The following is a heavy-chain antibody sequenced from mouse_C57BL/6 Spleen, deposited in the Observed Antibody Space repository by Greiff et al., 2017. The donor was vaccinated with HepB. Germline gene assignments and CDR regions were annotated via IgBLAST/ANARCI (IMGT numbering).Heavy chain of an antibody. V-gene: IGHV5-9-1*02. Sequence: DVQLQESGEGLVKPGGSLKLSCAASGFTFSSYAMSWVRQTPEKRLEWVAYISSGGDYIYYADTVKGRFTISRDNARNTLYLQMSSLKSEDTAMYYCTRDRDGLAYWGQGTTLTVSS. CDR2: ISSGGDYI. CDR1: GFTFSSYA. CDR3: TRDRDGLAY. D-gene: IGHD2-3*01. J-gene: IGHJ2*01.